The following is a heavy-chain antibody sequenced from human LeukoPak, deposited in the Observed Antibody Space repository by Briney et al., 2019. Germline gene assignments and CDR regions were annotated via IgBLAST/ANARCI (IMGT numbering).Heavy chain of an antibody. D-gene: IGHD2/OR15-2a*01. CDR1: GFTFSSYG. Sequence: GGSLRLSCAASGFTFSSYGMHWVRQAPGKGLEWVAFVRYDGSKKYYADSVKGRFTVSRDNCKNTLYLQMNSLRGEDTAVYYCAKGSYYGFDDAFDIWGQGTMVTVSS. CDR2: VRYDGSKK. CDR3: AKGSYYGFDDAFDI. J-gene: IGHJ3*02. V-gene: IGHV3-30*02.